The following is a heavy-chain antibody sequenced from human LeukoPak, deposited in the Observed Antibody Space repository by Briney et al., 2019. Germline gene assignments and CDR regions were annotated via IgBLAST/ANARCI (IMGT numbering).Heavy chain of an antibody. Sequence: PGGSLRLSCAASGFTFSDYYMSWIRQAPGKGLEWVSYISSSSSYIYYADSVKGRFTISRDNAKNSLYLQMNSLRAEDTAVYYCARDVVDIVATRRFDYWGQGTLVTVSS. J-gene: IGHJ4*02. D-gene: IGHD5-12*01. V-gene: IGHV3-11*06. CDR1: GFTFSDYY. CDR2: ISSSSSYI. CDR3: ARDVVDIVATRRFDY.